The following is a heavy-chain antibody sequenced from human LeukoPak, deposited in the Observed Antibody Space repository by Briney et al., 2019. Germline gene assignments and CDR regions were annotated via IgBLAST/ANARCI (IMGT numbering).Heavy chain of an antibody. Sequence: GGSLRLSCAASGFTFSSYSMNWVRQAPGKGLEWVSSISSSSSYIYYADSVKGRFTISRDNAKNSLYLQMNSLRAEDTAVYYCARDGVEDAVRIAVAGSNFYYYGMDVWGQGTTVTVSS. CDR3: ARDGVEDAVRIAVAGSNFYYYGMDV. D-gene: IGHD6-19*01. J-gene: IGHJ6*02. V-gene: IGHV3-21*01. CDR1: GFTFSSYS. CDR2: ISSSSSYI.